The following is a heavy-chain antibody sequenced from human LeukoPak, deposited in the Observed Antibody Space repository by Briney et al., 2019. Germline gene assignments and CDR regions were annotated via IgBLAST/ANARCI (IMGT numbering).Heavy chain of an antibody. J-gene: IGHJ6*02. CDR2: ISAYNGKT. D-gene: IGHD3-10*01. CDR3: ARCIIMVRGVIIPSGMDV. CDR1: GYTFTIYG. Sequence: ASVTVSCKASGYTFTIYGISWVRQAPGQGLEWMGRISAYNGKTNYAQKLQGRVTMTTDTSTSTAYMELRSLRSDDTAVYYCARCIIMVRGVIIPSGMDVWGQGTTVTVSS. V-gene: IGHV1-18*01.